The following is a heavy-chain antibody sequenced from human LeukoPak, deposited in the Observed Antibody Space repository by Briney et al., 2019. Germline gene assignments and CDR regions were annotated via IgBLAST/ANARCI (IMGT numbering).Heavy chain of an antibody. CDR2: ISSDGSNK. V-gene: IGHV3-30-3*01. J-gene: IGHJ6*02. Sequence: GGSLRLSCAASGFTFSNYAMHWVRQAPGKGLEWVAVISSDGSNKYYADSVKGRFTISRDNSKNTLYLQMNSLRAEDTAVYNCARDRGSREDGMDVWGQGTTVTASS. CDR1: GFTFSNYA. CDR3: ARDRGSREDGMDV. D-gene: IGHD1-26*01.